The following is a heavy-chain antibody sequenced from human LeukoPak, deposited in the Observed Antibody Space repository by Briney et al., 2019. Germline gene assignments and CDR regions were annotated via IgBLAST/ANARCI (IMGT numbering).Heavy chain of an antibody. V-gene: IGHV1-2*02. Sequence: GASVKVSCKASGYTFTGYYMHWVRQAPGQGLEWMGWINPNSGGTNYAQKFQGRVTMTRDTSISTAYMELSRLRSDDTAVYYCARSGVQTGYSSGWPSLIHFQHWGQGTLVTVSS. D-gene: IGHD6-19*01. CDR1: GYTFTGYY. CDR3: ARSGVQTGYSSGWPSLIHFQH. CDR2: INPNSGGT. J-gene: IGHJ1*01.